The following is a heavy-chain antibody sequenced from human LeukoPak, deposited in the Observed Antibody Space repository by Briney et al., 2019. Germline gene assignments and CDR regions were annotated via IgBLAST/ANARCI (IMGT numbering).Heavy chain of an antibody. CDR3: ARDPNHYYDSSGYYGDY. CDR1: GYTFTNYA. V-gene: IGHV7-4-1*02. D-gene: IGHD3-22*01. J-gene: IGHJ4*02. Sequence: ASVKVSCKATGYTFTNYAMSWVRQAPGQGLEWMGWINTSTGNPTYAQGFTGRFVFSLDTSVSTTYLQISSLKAEDTAVYYCARDPNHYYDSSGYYGDYWGQGTLVTVSS. CDR2: INTSTGNP.